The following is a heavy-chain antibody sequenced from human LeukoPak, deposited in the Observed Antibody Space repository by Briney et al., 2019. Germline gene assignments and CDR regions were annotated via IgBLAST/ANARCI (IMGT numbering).Heavy chain of an antibody. CDR2: ISPSSSYK. CDR1: GFTLSSYN. Sequence: GGSLRLSCAASGFTLSSYNMNWVRQAPGKGLEWVSSISPSSSYKYYADSVKGRFTISRDNAKNSLYLQMNSLRAEDTAIYYCARDVGIAAAGDYWGQGTLVTASS. J-gene: IGHJ4*02. CDR3: ARDVGIAAAGDY. V-gene: IGHV3-21*01. D-gene: IGHD6-13*01.